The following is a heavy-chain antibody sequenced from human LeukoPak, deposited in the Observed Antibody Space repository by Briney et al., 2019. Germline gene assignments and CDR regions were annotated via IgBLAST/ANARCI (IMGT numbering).Heavy chain of an antibody. Sequence: SVKVSCKASGGSVSSYSINWVRQAPGQGLEWMGGLIPVFDPANYAQKFQGRVSITTDESTSTAFMELSSLTSEDTAVYYCARGYVEGYSNSPSFDYWGQGTLVTVSS. J-gene: IGHJ4*02. V-gene: IGHV1-69*05. CDR2: LIPVFDPA. CDR3: ARGYVEGYSNSPSFDY. CDR1: GGSVSSYS. D-gene: IGHD4-11*01.